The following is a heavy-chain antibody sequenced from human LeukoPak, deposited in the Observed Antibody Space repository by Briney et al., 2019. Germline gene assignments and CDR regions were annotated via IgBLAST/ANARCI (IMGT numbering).Heavy chain of an antibody. J-gene: IGHJ5*02. CDR1: GGTFSSYA. CDR2: IIPIFGTA. CDR3: ARQPPNYYDSSVGMVGNWFDP. V-gene: IGHV1-69*01. Sequence: SVKVSCKASGGTFSSYAISWMRQAPGQGLEWMGGIIPIFGTANYAQKFQGRVTITADESTSTAYMELSSLRSEDTAVYYCARQPPNYYDSSVGMVGNWFDPWGQGTLVTVSS. D-gene: IGHD3-22*01.